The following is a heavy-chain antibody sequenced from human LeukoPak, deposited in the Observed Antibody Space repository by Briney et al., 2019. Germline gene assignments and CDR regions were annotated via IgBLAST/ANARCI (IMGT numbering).Heavy chain of an antibody. CDR1: GITLSNYG. CDR3: AKRGVVIRVILVGFHKEAYYFDS. CDR2: ISGSGGGT. D-gene: IGHD3-22*01. J-gene: IGHJ4*02. Sequence: AGPLRLSCAASGITLSNYGMSWVRQAPGKGLKGVAGISGSGGGTNYADSVRGRFTISRDNSKNTLYLQMNSLGAEDTAVYFCAKRGVVIRVILVGFHKEAYYFDSWGQGALVTVSS. V-gene: IGHV3-23*01.